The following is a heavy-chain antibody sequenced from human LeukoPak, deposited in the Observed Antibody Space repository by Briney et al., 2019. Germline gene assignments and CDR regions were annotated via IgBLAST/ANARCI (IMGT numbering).Heavy chain of an antibody. Sequence: SETLSLTCTVSGGSISSYYWSWIRQPPGKGLEWIGYIYYSGSTNYNPSLKSRVTISVDTSKNQFPLKLSSVTAADTAVYYCASTPLVGVDAFDIWGQGTMVTVSS. CDR2: IYYSGST. D-gene: IGHD1-26*01. CDR1: GGSISSYY. J-gene: IGHJ3*02. V-gene: IGHV4-59*08. CDR3: ASTPLVGVDAFDI.